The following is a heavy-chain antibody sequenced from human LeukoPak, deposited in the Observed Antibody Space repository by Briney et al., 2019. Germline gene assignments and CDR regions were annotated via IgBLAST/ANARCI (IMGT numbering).Heavy chain of an antibody. CDR3: ARDQSGSDAFDI. D-gene: IGHD7-27*01. J-gene: IGHJ3*02. V-gene: IGHV3-53*01. CDR2: IYSGGGT. CDR1: GFTVSSNY. Sequence: GGSLRLSCAASGFTVSSNYMSWVRQAPGKGLEWVSVIYSGGGTYCADSVKGRFTISRDNSKNTLYLQMNSLRAEDTAVYYCARDQSGSDAFDIWGQGTMVTVSS.